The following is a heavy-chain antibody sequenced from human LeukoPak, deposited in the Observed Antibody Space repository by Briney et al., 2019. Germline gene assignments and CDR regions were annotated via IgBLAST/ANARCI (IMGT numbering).Heavy chain of an antibody. Sequence: GGSLRLSCAASGFRFSSYAMTWVRQTPGKGLEWVSDISASGAGTYYADSVKGRFTISRDNSKNTLYLQMDSLRAEDTAVYYCARAGYCSGGSCYGSDYWGQGTLVSVSS. D-gene: IGHD2-15*01. J-gene: IGHJ4*02. CDR3: ARAGYCSGGSCYGSDY. V-gene: IGHV3-23*01. CDR2: ISASGAGT. CDR1: GFRFSSYA.